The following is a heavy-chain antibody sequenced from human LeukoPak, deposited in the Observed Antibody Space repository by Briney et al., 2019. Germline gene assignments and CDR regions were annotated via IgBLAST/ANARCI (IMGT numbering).Heavy chain of an antibody. CDR2: IIPIFGTA. J-gene: IGHJ4*02. CDR1: GGTFSSYA. Sequence: ASVKVSCKASGGTFSSYAISWVRQAPGQGLEWMGGIIPIFGTANYAQKFQGRVTITTDESTGTAYMELSSLRSEDTAVYYCSYYYDSSGYLSAFDYWGQGTLVTVSS. V-gene: IGHV1-69*05. D-gene: IGHD3-22*01. CDR3: SYYYDSSGYLSAFDY.